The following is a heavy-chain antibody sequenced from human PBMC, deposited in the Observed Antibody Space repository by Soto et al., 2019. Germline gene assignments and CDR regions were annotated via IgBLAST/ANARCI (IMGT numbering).Heavy chain of an antibody. J-gene: IGHJ4*02. CDR1: GGSISSYY. Sequence: SETLSLTCTLSGGSISSYYWSWIRQPPGKGLEWIGYIYYSGSTNYNPPLKSRVTISVDKSKNQFSLKMSSVTAADKAVYYCASADYDTAMPDWGEGNLVSVS. V-gene: IGHV4-59*01. D-gene: IGHD5-18*01. CDR3: ASADYDTAMPD. CDR2: IYYSGST.